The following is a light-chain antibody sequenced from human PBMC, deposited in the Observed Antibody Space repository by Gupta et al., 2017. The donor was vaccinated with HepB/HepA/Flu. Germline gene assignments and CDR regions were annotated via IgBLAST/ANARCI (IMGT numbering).Light chain of an antibody. CDR3: QQSYTAVFT. Sequence: DIQMTQSPSSLSASVGDRVTITCRASQSISTYLNWYQQKPGKVPKLLIYGAVNLQSGVPSRFSGSGSGTDFTLTISSLQPEDFATYYCQQSYTAVFTFGPGTNVNIK. V-gene: IGKV1-39*01. CDR1: QSISTY. CDR2: GAV. J-gene: IGKJ3*01.